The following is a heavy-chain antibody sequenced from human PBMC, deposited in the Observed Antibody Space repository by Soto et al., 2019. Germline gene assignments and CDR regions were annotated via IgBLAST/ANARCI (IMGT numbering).Heavy chain of an antibody. CDR2: ISYDGSNK. CDR3: AKVHGGGYDSPALRYYFDY. D-gene: IGHD3-16*01. J-gene: IGHJ4*02. V-gene: IGHV3-30*18. CDR1: GFTFSSYG. Sequence: QVQLVESGGGVVQPGRSLRLSCAASGFTFSSYGMHWVRQAPGKGLEWVAVISYDGSNKYYADSVKGRFTISRDNSKNTLYLQMNSLRAEDTAVYYCAKVHGGGYDSPALRYYFDYWGQGTLVTVSS.